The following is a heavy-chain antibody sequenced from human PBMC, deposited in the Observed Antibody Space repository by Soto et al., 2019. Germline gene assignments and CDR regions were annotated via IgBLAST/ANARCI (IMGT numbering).Heavy chain of an antibody. J-gene: IGHJ4*02. CDR1: GFTFDDYA. CDR2: ISWNSGSI. V-gene: IGHV3-9*01. Sequence: EVQLVESGGGLVQPGRSLRLSCAASGFTFDDYAMHWVRQAPGKGLEWVSGISWNSGSIRYADSVKGRFTISRDNAKNSLYLQMNSLRTEGTALYYCAKGGQLLTEGGGYWGQGTLVTVSS. CDR3: AKGGQLLTEGGGY. D-gene: IGHD2-2*01.